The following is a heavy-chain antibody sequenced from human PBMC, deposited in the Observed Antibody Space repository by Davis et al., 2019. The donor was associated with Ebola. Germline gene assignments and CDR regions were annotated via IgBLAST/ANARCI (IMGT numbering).Heavy chain of an antibody. Sequence: PGGSLRLSCAASGFTFSSYNMNWVRQAPGKGLEWVSYISSRSSTIYFADSVKGRFTISRDNSKNTLYLQMNSLRAEDTAVYYCARVYGLIDSWGQGTLVTVSS. CDR3: ARVYGLIDS. D-gene: IGHD4-17*01. J-gene: IGHJ4*02. V-gene: IGHV3-48*01. CDR1: GFTFSSYN. CDR2: ISSRSSTI.